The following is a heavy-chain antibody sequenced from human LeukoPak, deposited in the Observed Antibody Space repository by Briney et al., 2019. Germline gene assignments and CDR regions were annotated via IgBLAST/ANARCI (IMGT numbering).Heavy chain of an antibody. V-gene: IGHV4-4*02. Sequence: NPSGTLSLTCAVSGGSISSSNWWSWVRQPPGKGLEWIGEIYHSGSTNYNPSLKSRVTISVDKSKNQFSLKLSSVTTADTAVYYCARITYYYDSSGYSWGQGTLVTVSS. CDR2: IYHSGST. CDR1: GGSISSSNW. D-gene: IGHD3-22*01. J-gene: IGHJ4*02. CDR3: ARITYYYDSSGYS.